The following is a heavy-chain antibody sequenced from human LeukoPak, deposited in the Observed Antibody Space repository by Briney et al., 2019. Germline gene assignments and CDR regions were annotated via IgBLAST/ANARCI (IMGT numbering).Heavy chain of an antibody. CDR3: ARDRDGYNLDAFDI. J-gene: IGHJ3*02. D-gene: IGHD5-24*01. Sequence: SWIRQPPGKGLEWIGYIYYSGSTYYNPSLKSRVSISVDTSKNQFSLKLSSVTAADTAVFYCARDRDGYNLDAFDIWGQGTMVTVSS. V-gene: IGHV4-30-4*02. CDR2: IYYSGST.